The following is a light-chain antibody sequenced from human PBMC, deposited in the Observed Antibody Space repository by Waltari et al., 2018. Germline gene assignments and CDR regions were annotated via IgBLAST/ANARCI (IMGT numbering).Light chain of an antibody. V-gene: IGKV3-15*01. J-gene: IGKJ4*01. CDR1: RSVNSN. CDR3: QQYNNWPLT. CDR2: GAS. Sequence: EVVLTQSPDTLSVSPGERATLSCRTSRSVNSNLAWYQHKPGQAPRLLMYGASTRPTGIPARFSGSESGTEFTLTITSLQSEDFAVYYCQQYNNWPLTFG.